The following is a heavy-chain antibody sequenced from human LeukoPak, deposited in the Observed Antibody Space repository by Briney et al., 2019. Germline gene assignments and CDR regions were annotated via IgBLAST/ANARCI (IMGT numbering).Heavy chain of an antibody. V-gene: IGHV3-21*01. CDR1: GFTFSSYS. J-gene: IGHJ5*02. CDR3: ARDDSNQALDP. Sequence: GGSLRLSCAASGFTFSSYSMNWVRQAPGKGLEWVSSISSRSSYIYYADSVKGRFTISRDNAKNSLYLQMNSLRAEDTAVYYCARDDSNQALDPWGQGTLVTVSS. D-gene: IGHD2-21*01. CDR2: ISSRSSYI.